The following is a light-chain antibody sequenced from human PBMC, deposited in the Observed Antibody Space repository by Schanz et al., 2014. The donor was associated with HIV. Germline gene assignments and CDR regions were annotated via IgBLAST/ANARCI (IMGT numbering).Light chain of an antibody. CDR2: ATS. CDR1: QRLSSSY. Sequence: EIVLTQSPGSLSLSPGGRATLSCGASQRLSSSYLAWYQQKRDQPPRLVIYATSTRAAGIPDRFSGSGSGTDFTLTISRLEPEDFAVYYCQQYNNWLPLTFGGGTKVEIK. CDR3: QQYNNWLPLT. J-gene: IGKJ4*01. V-gene: IGKV3-20*01.